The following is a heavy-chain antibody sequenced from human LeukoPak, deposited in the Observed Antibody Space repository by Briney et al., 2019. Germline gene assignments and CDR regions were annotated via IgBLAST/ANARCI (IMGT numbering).Heavy chain of an antibody. Sequence: SETLSLTCTVSGGSISSYYWSWIRQPAGKGLEWIGRIYTSGNTNYNPSLKSRVTMSVDTSKNQFSLKLSSVTAADTAVYYCARGLVGFLEWPLDVWAKGPRSPSP. CDR3: ARGLVGFLEWPLDV. V-gene: IGHV4-4*07. CDR1: GGSISSYY. J-gene: IGHJ6*02. D-gene: IGHD3-3*01. CDR2: IYTSGNT.